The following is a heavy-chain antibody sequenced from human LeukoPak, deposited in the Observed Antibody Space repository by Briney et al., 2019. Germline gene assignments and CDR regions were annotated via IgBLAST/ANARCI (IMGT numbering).Heavy chain of an antibody. CDR3: ARDGVGGGSSGYFPFRY. CDR1: GFTFDDYG. D-gene: IGHD3-22*01. V-gene: IGHV3-7*01. Sequence: PGGSLRLSCAASGFTFDDYGMSWVRQAPGKGLEWVANIKQDGSEKYYVDSVKGRFTISRDNAKNSLYLQMNSLRAEDAAVYYCARDGVGGGSSGYFPFRYWGQGTLVTVSS. J-gene: IGHJ4*02. CDR2: IKQDGSEK.